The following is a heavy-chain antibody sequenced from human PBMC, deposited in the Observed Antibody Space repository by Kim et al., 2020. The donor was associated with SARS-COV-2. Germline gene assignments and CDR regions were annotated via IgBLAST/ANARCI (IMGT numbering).Heavy chain of an antibody. Sequence: GGSLRLSCAASGFTFSSYGMHWVRQAPGKGLEWVAVISYDGSNKYYADSVKGRFTISRDNSKNTLYLQMNSLRAEDTAVYYCAKSSTGPNYYYYGMDVWGQGTTVTVSS. V-gene: IGHV3-30*18. CDR1: GFTFSSYG. D-gene: IGHD2-2*01. CDR3: AKSSTGPNYYYYGMDV. CDR2: ISYDGSNK. J-gene: IGHJ6*02.